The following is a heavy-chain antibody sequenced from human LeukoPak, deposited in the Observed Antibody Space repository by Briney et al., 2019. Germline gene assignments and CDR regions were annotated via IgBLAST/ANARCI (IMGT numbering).Heavy chain of an antibody. D-gene: IGHD6-6*01. J-gene: IGHJ3*02. CDR1: GFTFXSYS. CDR2: ISSSSSYI. CDR3: ARESIADDAFDI. V-gene: IGHV3-21*01. Sequence: GGSLRLSCAASGFTFXSYSMNWVRQAPGKGXEWVSSISSSSSYIYYADSVKGRFTISRDNAKNSLYLQMNSLRAEDTAVYYCARESIADDAFDIWGQGTMVTVSS.